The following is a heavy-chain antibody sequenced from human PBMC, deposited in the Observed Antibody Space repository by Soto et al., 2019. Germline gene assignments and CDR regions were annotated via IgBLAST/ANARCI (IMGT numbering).Heavy chain of an antibody. J-gene: IGHJ4*02. Sequence: ASVKVSCKASGYIFTSYYIHWVRQAPGQGLEWMGWINPFNGNRMYSQSFQGRVTITRDTSTSTAYMELSSLRSEDTAVYYCARSIVVVTALDYWGQGTLVTVSS. CDR2: INPFNGNR. D-gene: IGHD2-21*02. CDR1: GYIFTSYY. CDR3: ARSIVVVTALDY. V-gene: IGHV1-3*01.